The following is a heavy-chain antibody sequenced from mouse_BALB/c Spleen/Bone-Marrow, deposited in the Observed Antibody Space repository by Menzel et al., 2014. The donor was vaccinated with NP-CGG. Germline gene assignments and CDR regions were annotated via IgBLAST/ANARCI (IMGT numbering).Heavy chain of an antibody. CDR3: ARYLYYGSRSSDFDF. Sequence: EVKLVESGAELVKPGASVKLSCTASGFNIKDTYMHWVKQRPEQGLEWIGRVDPAIGNTKYDPNFQGKATITADTSSNTACLQLSSLTSEDTAVYYCARYLYYGSRSSDFDFWGQGTTLTVSS. CDR2: VDPAIGNT. J-gene: IGHJ2*01. V-gene: IGHV14-3*02. D-gene: IGHD1-1*01. CDR1: GFNIKDTY.